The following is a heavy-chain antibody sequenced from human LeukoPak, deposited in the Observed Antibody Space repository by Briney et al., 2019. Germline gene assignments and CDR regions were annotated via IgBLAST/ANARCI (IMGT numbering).Heavy chain of an antibody. D-gene: IGHD2-2*01. CDR1: GFTFSSYW. J-gene: IGHJ5*02. V-gene: IGHV3-7*01. CDR2: IKQDGSEK. CDR3: ARDDCSSISCYHNWFDP. Sequence: QPGGSLRLSCAASGFTFSSYWMSWVRQAPGKGLEWVANIKQDGSEKYYVDSVKGRFTISRDNAKNSPYLQMNSLRAEDTAVYYCARDDCSSISCYHNWFDPWGQGTLVTVSS.